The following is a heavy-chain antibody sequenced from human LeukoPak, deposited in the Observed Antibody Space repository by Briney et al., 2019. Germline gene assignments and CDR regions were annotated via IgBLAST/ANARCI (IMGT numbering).Heavy chain of an antibody. CDR1: GFTFSSYA. CDR3: AKGGGYNYDFAFDY. V-gene: IGHV3-23*01. D-gene: IGHD5-24*01. CDR2: ISGSGGST. J-gene: IGHJ4*02. Sequence: GGSLRLSCAASGFTFSSYAMSWVRQAPGKGLEWVSSISGSGGSTYYADSVKGRFTISRDNSKNTLYLQMNSLRAEDTAVYYCAKGGGYNYDFAFDYWGQGALVTVCS.